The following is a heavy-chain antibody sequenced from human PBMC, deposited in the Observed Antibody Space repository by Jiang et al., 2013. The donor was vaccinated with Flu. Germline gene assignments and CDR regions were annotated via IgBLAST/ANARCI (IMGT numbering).Heavy chain of an antibody. CDR1: GGSISSGDYY. CDR2: IYYSGST. V-gene: IGHV4-30-4*01. Sequence: KPSQTLSLTCTVSGGSISSGDYYWSWIRQPPGKGLEWIGYIYYSGSTYYNPSLKSRVTISVDTSKNQFSLKLSSVTAADTAVYYCAGSSRSSYYYYYYGMDVWGQGTTVTVSS. J-gene: IGHJ6*02. D-gene: IGHD6-6*01. CDR3: AGSSRSSYYYYYYGMDV.